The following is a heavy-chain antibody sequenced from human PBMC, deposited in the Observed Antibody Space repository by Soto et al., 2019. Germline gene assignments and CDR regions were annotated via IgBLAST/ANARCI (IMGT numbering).Heavy chain of an antibody. D-gene: IGHD3-3*01. J-gene: IGHJ4*02. CDR2: IHHSGST. CDR3: ARGVDSWSGYLF. Sequence: PSETLSLTCALYGGSFDGYYLSWIRQSPGKGLEWIGEIHHSGSTKYNPSLKSRVPLSVDTSTKQFSLKMTSMTAADRGVYYCARGVDSWSGYLFWGQGTPVTVSS. CDR1: GGSFDGYY. V-gene: IGHV4-34*01.